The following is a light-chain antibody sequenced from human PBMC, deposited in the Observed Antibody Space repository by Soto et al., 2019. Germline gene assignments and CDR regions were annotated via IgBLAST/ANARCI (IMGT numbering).Light chain of an antibody. Sequence: EILMTQSPATLSVSPGERATLSCRASQSVRNNLAWYQQKPGQVPRLLIYYASTRATGIPARFSGSGSGTEFTLTISSLQSEDSGLYYCQQYNDWPPITFGQGTRLEIK. CDR2: YAS. CDR3: QQYNDWPPIT. CDR1: QSVRNN. J-gene: IGKJ5*01. V-gene: IGKV3-15*01.